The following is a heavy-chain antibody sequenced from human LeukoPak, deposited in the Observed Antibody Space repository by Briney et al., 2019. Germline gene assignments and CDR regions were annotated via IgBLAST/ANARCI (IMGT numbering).Heavy chain of an antibody. CDR3: HQPVTLPA. V-gene: IGHV3-7*01. CDR1: RITFRDYR. D-gene: IGHD2-2*01. Sequence: PGGSLRLSCVVSRITFRDYRMSRVRQAPGKGLEWMRFRKKDGSDEHYVDSGKGIFTISRDNAQNSLYLQMNNLRAEETAVYFCHQPVTLPAWGQGTLVTVSS. J-gene: IGHJ5*02. CDR2: RKKDGSDE.